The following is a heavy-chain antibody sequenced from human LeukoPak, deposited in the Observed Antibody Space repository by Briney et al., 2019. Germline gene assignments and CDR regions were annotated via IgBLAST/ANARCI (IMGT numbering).Heavy chain of an antibody. CDR3: AKDLFLVPYDAFDI. D-gene: IGHD3-22*01. V-gene: IGHV3-23*01. CDR1: GFTFSSYA. J-gene: IGHJ3*02. CDR2: ISGSGGST. Sequence: GGSLRPSCAASGFTFSSYAMSRVRQAPGKGLEWVSAISGSGGSTYYADSVKGRFTICRDNSKNTLYLQMNSLRAEDTAVYYCAKDLFLVPYDAFDIWGQGTMVTVSS.